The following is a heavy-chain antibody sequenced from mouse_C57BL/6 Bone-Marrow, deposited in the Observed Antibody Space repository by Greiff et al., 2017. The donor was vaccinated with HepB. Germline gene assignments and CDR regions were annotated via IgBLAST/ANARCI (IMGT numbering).Heavy chain of an antibody. CDR1: GFTFSDFY. J-gene: IGHJ1*03. Sequence: EVQLMESGGGLVQSGRSLRLSCATSGFTFSDFYMEWVRQAPGKGLEWIAASRNKANDYTTEYSASVKGRFIVSRDTSQSILYLQMNALRAEDTAIYFCARDSITTDGDFDVWGTGTTVTVSS. D-gene: IGHD1-1*01. V-gene: IGHV7-1*01. CDR2: SRNKANDYTT. CDR3: ARDSITTDGDFDV.